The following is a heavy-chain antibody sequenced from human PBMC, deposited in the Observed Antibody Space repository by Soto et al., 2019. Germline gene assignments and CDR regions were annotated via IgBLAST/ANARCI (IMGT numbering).Heavy chain of an antibody. CDR3: AHHPYYGLGSYSFDY. CDR1: GFSLTTSGVG. J-gene: IGHJ4*02. D-gene: IGHD3-10*01. Sequence: QITLKESGPTLVTPTQTLTLTCTFSGFSLTTSGVGVGWIRQPPGKALEWLAVIYWDDDKRYRSSLKGRLTITKDNSNYQVVLPLTSMDPVDTATYSCAHHPYYGLGSYSFDYWGQGTLVTVSS. CDR2: IYWDDDK. V-gene: IGHV2-5*02.